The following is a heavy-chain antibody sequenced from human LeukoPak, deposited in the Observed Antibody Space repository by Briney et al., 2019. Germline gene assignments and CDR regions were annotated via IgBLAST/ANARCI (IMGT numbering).Heavy chain of an antibody. J-gene: IGHJ4*02. CDR2: IKQDGSEK. V-gene: IGHV3-7*01. CDR3: ARAYSSSWYTGGYYFDY. Sequence: GGSLRLSCAASGFTFSSYWMSWVRQAPGKGREGVANIKQDGSEKYYVDSVKGRFTISRDNAKNSLYLQMNSLRAEDTAVYYCARAYSSSWYTGGYYFDYWGQGTLVTVSS. CDR1: GFTFSSYW. D-gene: IGHD6-13*01.